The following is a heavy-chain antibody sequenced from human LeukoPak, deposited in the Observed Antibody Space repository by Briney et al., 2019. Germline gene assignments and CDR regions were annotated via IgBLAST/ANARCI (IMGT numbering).Heavy chain of an antibody. D-gene: IGHD6-6*01. V-gene: IGHV3-64*01. CDR3: ATSSLDY. Sequence: GGSLRLSCAASGFTFSNFAMYWVRQAPGKGQECVSTISSNGGSTSYANSVKGRFTISRDNSNNTLYLQMGSLRADDMAVYYCATSSLDYWGQGTLVTVSS. CDR1: GFTFSNFA. CDR2: ISSNGGST. J-gene: IGHJ4*02.